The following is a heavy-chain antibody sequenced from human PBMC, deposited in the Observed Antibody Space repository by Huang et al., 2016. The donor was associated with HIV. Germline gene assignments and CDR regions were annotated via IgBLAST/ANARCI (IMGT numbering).Heavy chain of an antibody. CDR2: IDPTSGAI. CDR1: GYSLTGHF. D-gene: IGHD3-10*01. Sequence: QVQLVQSGAEVKRPGASVKVSCKAFGYSLTGHFIHWVGQAPGQGLELMERIDPTSGAINWESRLQGRVSMTRNKSIGTAYMELSGLGADDTAVFFCAREAWSSGVAHYFDYWGPGTLVTVSS. V-gene: IGHV1-2*06. CDR3: AREAWSSGVAHYFDY. J-gene: IGHJ4*02.